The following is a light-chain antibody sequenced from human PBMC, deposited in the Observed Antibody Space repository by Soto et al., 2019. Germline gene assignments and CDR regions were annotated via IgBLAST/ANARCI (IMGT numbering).Light chain of an antibody. J-gene: IGLJ1*01. Sequence: QSVLTQPRSVSGSPGQSVTISCTGTSSDVGGYNYVSWYQQHPGKAPKLMIYDVSKRLSGVPDRFSGSKSGNTASLTISGLQAEDEADYYCCSYAGSYTFYVFGTGTKVTVL. CDR1: SSDVGGYNY. V-gene: IGLV2-11*01. CDR3: CSYAGSYTFYV. CDR2: DVS.